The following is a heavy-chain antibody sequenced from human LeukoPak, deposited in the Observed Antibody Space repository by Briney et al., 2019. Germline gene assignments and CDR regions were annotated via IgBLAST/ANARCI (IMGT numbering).Heavy chain of an antibody. Sequence: GGSLRLSCAASGFGFSNFWMHWVRQAPGKGLEWVSRIKTDGSITAYADSVKGRFTISRDNAKNTLYLHMNSLKGEDTATYFCTREADPAFCASSSPDFWGQGTPVTVS. CDR2: IKTDGSIT. CDR3: TREADPAFCASSSPDF. J-gene: IGHJ4*02. V-gene: IGHV3-74*01. CDR1: GFGFSNFW. D-gene: IGHD6-6*01.